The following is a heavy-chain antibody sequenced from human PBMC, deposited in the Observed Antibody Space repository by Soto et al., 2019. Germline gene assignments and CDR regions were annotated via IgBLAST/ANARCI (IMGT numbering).Heavy chain of an antibody. CDR1: GGSISSGGYY. CDR2: IYYSGST. Sequence: QVQLQESGPGLVKPSQTLSLTCTVSGGSISSGGYYWSWIRQHPGKGLEWIGYIYYSGSTYYNPSLRSRVTISVDTSKNQFSLTLSSVTAADTAVYYCARVPDYGDYDGFKPEFDYWGQGTLVTVSS. D-gene: IGHD4-17*01. J-gene: IGHJ4*02. V-gene: IGHV4-31*03. CDR3: ARVPDYGDYDGFKPEFDY.